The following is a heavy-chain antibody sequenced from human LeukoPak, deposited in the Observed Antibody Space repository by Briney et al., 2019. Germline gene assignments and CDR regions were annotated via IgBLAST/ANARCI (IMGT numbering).Heavy chain of an antibody. CDR3: ASRLNCGGDCYALDY. CDR1: GGTFSSYA. V-gene: IGHV1-69*06. CDR2: IIPIFGTA. D-gene: IGHD2-21*01. Sequence: SVKVSCKASGGTFSSYAISWVRQAPEQGLEWMGGIIPIFGTANYAQKFQGRVTITADKSTSTAYMELSSLRSEDTAVYYCASRLNCGGDCYALDYWGQGTLVTVSS. J-gene: IGHJ4*02.